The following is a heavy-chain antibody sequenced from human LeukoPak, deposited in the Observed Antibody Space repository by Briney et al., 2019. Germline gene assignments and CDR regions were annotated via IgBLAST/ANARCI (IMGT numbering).Heavy chain of an antibody. CDR2: IRYDGSNK. V-gene: IGHV3-30*02. J-gene: IGHJ4*02. CDR3: AKSTGYSSGWYTY. Sequence: GGSLRLSCAASGFTFSSYGMHWVRQAPGKGLEWVAFIRYDGSNKYYADSVKGRFTISRDNSKNTLYLQMNSLRAEDTAVYYCAKSTGYSSGWYTYWGQGTLVTVSS. D-gene: IGHD6-19*01. CDR1: GFTFSSYG.